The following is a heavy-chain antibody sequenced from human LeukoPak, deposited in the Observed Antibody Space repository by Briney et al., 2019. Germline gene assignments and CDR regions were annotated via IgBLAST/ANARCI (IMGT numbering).Heavy chain of an antibody. CDR1: VDSPSTYSAA. CDR3: ARGFMDTTGYSVNY. V-gene: IGHV6-1*01. Sequence: QTPSDSRAKPVDSPSTYSAATNWIRQSPSRGLEWLGRTFYRSKWYYDYALSVKSRMTISPDTSKNQFSLQLSSLTPEDTAVYFCARGFMDTTGYSVNYWGQGALVAVSS. CDR2: TFYRSKWYY. D-gene: IGHD3/OR15-3a*01. J-gene: IGHJ4*02.